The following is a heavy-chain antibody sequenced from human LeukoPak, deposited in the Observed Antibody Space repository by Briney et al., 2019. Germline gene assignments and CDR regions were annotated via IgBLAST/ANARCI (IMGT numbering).Heavy chain of an antibody. CDR3: ARIPLGYSGAYYFDY. CDR2: ISSSGSV. D-gene: IGHD5-12*01. V-gene: IGHV4-4*09. CDR1: GGSINNYY. J-gene: IGHJ4*02. Sequence: PSETLSLTCIISGGSINNYYWSWIRQPPGKGLEWIGYISSSGSVNDNSSLRSRVTISVDTSKNQFFLNLSSVSAADTAVYYCARIPLGYSGAYYFDYWGQGTLVTVSP.